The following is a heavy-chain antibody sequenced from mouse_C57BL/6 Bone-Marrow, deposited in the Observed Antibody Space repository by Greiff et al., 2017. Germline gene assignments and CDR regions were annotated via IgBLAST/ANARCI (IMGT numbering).Heavy chain of an antibody. D-gene: IGHD1-1*01. V-gene: IGHV5-6*01. Sequence: EVQLQQSGGDLVKPGGSLKLSCAASGFTFSSYGMSWVRQTPDKRLEWVATISSGGSYTYYPDSVQGRFTISRDNAKNTLYLQMSSLKSEDTAMYYCASPSVVAHYYAMDYWGQGTSVTVSS. CDR2: ISSGGSYT. J-gene: IGHJ4*01. CDR1: GFTFSSYG. CDR3: ASPSVVAHYYAMDY.